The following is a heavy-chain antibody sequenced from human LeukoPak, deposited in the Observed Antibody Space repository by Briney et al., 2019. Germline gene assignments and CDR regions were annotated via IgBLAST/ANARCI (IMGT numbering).Heavy chain of an antibody. V-gene: IGHV3-30-3*01. J-gene: IGHJ1*01. CDR1: GLTFSSYA. CDR2: ISYDGSNK. CDR3: ARDPSGRYGFQD. Sequence: GGSLRLSCAASGLTFSSYAMHWVRQAAGKGLEWVAVISYDGSNKYYADSVKGRFTFSRDNSKITLYLQMNSLRAEDTAVYYCARDPSGRYGFQDWGQGTLVTVSS. D-gene: IGHD1-26*01.